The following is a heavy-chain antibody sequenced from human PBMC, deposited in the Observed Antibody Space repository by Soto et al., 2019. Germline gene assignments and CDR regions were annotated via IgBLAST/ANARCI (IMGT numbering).Heavy chain of an antibody. CDR3: XXXXXXXSXWTNPRYFDY. D-gene: IGHD2-2*01. CDR1: GGSFSGYY. V-gene: IGHV4-34*01. CDR2: INQSGFT. Sequence: QVQLQQWGAGLLKPAETLSLTCAVYGGSFSGYYWTWIRQPPGKGLEWIGEINQSGFTNYNPSLESRVTMSVDTSKNQFSLRLXSVTAADTAVYXXXXXXXXXSXWTNPRYFDYWGQGTLVTVSS. J-gene: IGHJ4*02.